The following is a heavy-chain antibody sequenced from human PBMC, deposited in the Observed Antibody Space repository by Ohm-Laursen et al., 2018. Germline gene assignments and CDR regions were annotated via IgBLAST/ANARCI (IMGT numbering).Heavy chain of an antibody. Sequence: LRLSCSASGFIVSNNYRSWVRQPPGKGLEWIGYIHNSGSTNYNPSLKSRVTIATDTSKNQLSLKLSSVTAADTAVYYCARRANSAFPYHLDYWGQGTLVTVSS. CDR3: ARRANSAFPYHLDY. V-gene: IGHV4-59*08. J-gene: IGHJ4*02. CDR1: GFIVSNNY. CDR2: IHNSGST. D-gene: IGHD1-26*01.